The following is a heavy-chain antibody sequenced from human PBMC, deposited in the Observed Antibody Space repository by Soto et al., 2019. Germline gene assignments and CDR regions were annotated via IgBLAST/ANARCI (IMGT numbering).Heavy chain of an antibody. CDR2: IIPIFGTA. CDR1: GGPLISYA. CDR3: ARDSLLWFGESLDY. J-gene: IGHJ4*02. V-gene: IGHV1-69*13. Sequence: VKVSCKASGGPLISYAIIWVRQSPGQGLEWMGGIIPIFGTANYAQKFQGRVTITADKSTSTAYMELSSLRSEDTAVYYCARDSLLWFGESLDYWGQGTLVTVSS. D-gene: IGHD3-10*01.